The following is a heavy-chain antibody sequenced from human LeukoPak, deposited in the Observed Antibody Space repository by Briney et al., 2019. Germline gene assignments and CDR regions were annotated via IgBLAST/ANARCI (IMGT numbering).Heavy chain of an antibody. Sequence: GRSLRLSCAASGFTFGSYGMHWVRQAPGKGLEWVAVIWYDGSNKYYADSVKGRFTISRDNSKNTLYLQMNSLRAEDTAVYYCARDRAGSGHDAFDIWGQGTMVTVSS. CDR2: IWYDGSNK. CDR1: GFTFGSYG. CDR3: ARDRAGSGHDAFDI. J-gene: IGHJ3*02. V-gene: IGHV3-33*01. D-gene: IGHD5-12*01.